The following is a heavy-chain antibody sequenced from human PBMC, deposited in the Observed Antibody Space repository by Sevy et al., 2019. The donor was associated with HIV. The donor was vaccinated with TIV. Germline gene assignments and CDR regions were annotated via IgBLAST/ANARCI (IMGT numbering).Heavy chain of an antibody. D-gene: IGHD7-27*01. Sequence: GGSLRLSCAVSGFTFSTYAMHWVRQAPGKGLECVAIVSSDGSEINYADSVKGRLTISRDNSRNTLYLQMNSLRNEDTALYYCARDQLGSIDYWGQGTLVTVSS. V-gene: IGHV3-30-3*01. J-gene: IGHJ4*02. CDR2: VSSDGSEI. CDR3: ARDQLGSIDY. CDR1: GFTFSTYA.